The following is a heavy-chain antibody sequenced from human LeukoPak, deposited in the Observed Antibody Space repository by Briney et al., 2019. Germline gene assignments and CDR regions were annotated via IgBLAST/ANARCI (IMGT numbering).Heavy chain of an antibody. J-gene: IGHJ5*02. D-gene: IGHD6-19*01. CDR3: ALAKQWLVQISWFDP. V-gene: IGHV7-4-1*02. CDR2: INTNTGNP. CDR1: GYTFTSYA. Sequence: GASVKVSCKASGYTFTSYAMNWVRQAPGQGLEWMGWINTNTGNPTYAQGFTGRFVFSLDTSVSTAYLQISSLKAEDTAVYYCALAKQWLVQISWFDPWGQGTLVTVSS.